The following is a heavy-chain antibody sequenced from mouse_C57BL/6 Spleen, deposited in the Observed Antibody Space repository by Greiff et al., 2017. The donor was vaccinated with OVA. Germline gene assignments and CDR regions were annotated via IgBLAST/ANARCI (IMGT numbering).Heavy chain of an antibody. Sequence: VKQRPIQGLEWIGNIDPSDSETHYNQKFKDKATLTVDKSSSTAYMQLSSLTSEDSAVYYCARLNHGAYWGQGTLVTVSA. J-gene: IGHJ3*01. V-gene: IGHV1-52*01. CDR2: IDPSDSET. CDR3: ARLNHGAY.